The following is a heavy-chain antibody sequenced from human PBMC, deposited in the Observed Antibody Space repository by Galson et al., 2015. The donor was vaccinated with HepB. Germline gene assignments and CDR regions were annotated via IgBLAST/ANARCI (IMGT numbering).Heavy chain of an antibody. Sequence: QVQLQESGPGLVKPSETLSLTCTVSGGSISSGSYYWSWIRQPAGKGLEWIGRIYTSGSTNYNPSLKSRVTMSVDTSKNQFSLKLSSVTAADTAVYYCARLDRIEGYYDNWGQGTLVTVSS. CDR3: ARLDRIEGYYDN. CDR1: GGSISSGSYY. J-gene: IGHJ4*02. V-gene: IGHV4-61*02. D-gene: IGHD3-22*01. CDR2: IYTSGST.